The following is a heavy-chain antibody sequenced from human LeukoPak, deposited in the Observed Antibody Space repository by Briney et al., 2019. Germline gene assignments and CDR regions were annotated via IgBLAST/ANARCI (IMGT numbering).Heavy chain of an antibody. V-gene: IGHV1-2*02. CDR2: INPNSGGT. Sequence: ASAKVSCKASGYTFTGYYMHWVRQAPGQGLEWMGWINPNSGGTNYAQKFQGRVTMTRDTSISTAYMELSRLRSDDTAVYYCARGFLRIAARLDPWGQGTLVTVSS. CDR1: GYTFTGYY. D-gene: IGHD6-6*01. CDR3: ARGFLRIAARLDP. J-gene: IGHJ5*02.